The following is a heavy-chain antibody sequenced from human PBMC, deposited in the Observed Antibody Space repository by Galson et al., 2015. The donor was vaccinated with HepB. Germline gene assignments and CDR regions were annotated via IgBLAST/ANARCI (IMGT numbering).Heavy chain of an antibody. D-gene: IGHD2-21*02. CDR2: IYPGDSHT. Sequence: QSGAEVKKPGDSLTISCKTSGYRFTRYWIAWVRQMPGKGLEWMGIIYPGDSHTIYSPSLQGQVTISADKSISTAYLQWSGLKASDTAMYYCASQFTPYCGTDCYSFDYWGQGTLVTVSS. V-gene: IGHV5-51*03. CDR3: ASQFTPYCGTDCYSFDY. J-gene: IGHJ4*02. CDR1: GYRFTRYW.